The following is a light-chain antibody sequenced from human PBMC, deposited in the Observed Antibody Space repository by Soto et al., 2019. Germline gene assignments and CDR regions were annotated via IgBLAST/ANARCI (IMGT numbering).Light chain of an antibody. V-gene: IGLV2-14*01. CDR1: SNDVGGYNY. Sequence: QSALTQPASVSGSPGQSITISCTGTSNDVGGYNYVSWYQQHPGKAPKLMIYEVSHRPSGVSNRFSGSKSGNTASLTISGLQAEDAADYYCSSYTTSSTPYVFGSGTKLTVL. CDR3: SSYTTSSTPYV. CDR2: EVS. J-gene: IGLJ1*01.